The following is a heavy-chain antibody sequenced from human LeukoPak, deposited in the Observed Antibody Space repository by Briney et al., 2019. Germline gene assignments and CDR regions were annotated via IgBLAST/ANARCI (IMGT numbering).Heavy chain of an antibody. CDR1: GGSVSSGSYY. Sequence: KPSETLSLTCTVSGGSVSSGSYYWSWIRQPPGKGLEWIGYIYYGGSTNYNPSLKSRVTISVDTSKNQFSLKLSSVTAADTAVFYCARVASGYDVFDIWGQGTMVTVSS. V-gene: IGHV4-61*01. CDR3: ARVASGYDVFDI. J-gene: IGHJ3*02. CDR2: IYYGGST. D-gene: IGHD3-3*01.